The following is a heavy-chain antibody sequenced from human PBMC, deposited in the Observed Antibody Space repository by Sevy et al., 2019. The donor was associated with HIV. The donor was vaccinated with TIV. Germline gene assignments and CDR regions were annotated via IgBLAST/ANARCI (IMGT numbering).Heavy chain of an antibody. CDR2: IKSKTDGGTT. CDR3: TIDYYGGYSYFDY. V-gene: IGHV3-15*01. Sequence: GGSLRLSCAASGFTFSNAWMSWVRQAPGKGLEWVGRIKSKTDGGTTDYAAPVTGRFTMSRDDSKNTLYLQMNSLKTEDTAVYYCTIDYYGGYSYFDYWGQGTLVTVSS. D-gene: IGHD3-10*01. CDR1: GFTFSNAW. J-gene: IGHJ4*02.